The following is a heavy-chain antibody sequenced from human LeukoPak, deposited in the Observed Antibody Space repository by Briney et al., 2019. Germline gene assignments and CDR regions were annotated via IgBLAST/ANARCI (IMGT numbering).Heavy chain of an antibody. CDR3: ARHHGRSSWHQPYDY. CDR1: GYSFTSYW. D-gene: IGHD6-13*01. Sequence: GESLKISCKGSGYSFTSYWIGWVRQMPGKGLEWMGIIYPGDSDTRYSPSFQGQVTISADKSISTAYLQWSSLKASDTAMYYCARHHGRSSWHQPYDYWGQGTLVTVSS. CDR2: IYPGDSDT. J-gene: IGHJ4*02. V-gene: IGHV5-51*01.